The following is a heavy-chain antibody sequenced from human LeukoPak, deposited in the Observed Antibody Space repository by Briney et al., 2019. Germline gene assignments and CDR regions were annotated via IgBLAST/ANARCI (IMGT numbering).Heavy chain of an antibody. CDR1: GGSFSGYY. CDR3: AREVAVAGDFDY. Sequence: SETLSLTCAVYGGSFSGYYWSWIRQPPGKGLEWIGEINHSGSTNYNPSLKSRVTISVDTSKNQFSLKLSSVTAADTAVYYCAREVAVAGDFDYWGQGTLVTVSS. CDR2: INHSGST. V-gene: IGHV4-34*01. D-gene: IGHD6-19*01. J-gene: IGHJ4*02.